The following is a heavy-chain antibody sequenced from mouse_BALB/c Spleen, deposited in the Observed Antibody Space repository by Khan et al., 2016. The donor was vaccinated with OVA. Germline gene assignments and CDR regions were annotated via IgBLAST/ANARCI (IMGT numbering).Heavy chain of an antibody. D-gene: IGHD2-10*01. CDR3: ARPPYFSYAMDN. Sequence: QIQLVQSGPELKKPGETVKISCKASGHTFTNFGINWVKQAPGKGLKWMGWINTYTGEPTYADDFNGRFAFSLEASASTAYLQINNLTNEDTATYFCARPPYFSYAMDNWGQGTSVTVSS. CDR2: INTYTGEP. J-gene: IGHJ4*01. CDR1: GHTFTNFG. V-gene: IGHV9-3-1*01.